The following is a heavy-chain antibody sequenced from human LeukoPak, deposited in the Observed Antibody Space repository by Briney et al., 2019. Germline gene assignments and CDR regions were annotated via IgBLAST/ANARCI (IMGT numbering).Heavy chain of an antibody. Sequence: SETLSLTCAVSGRSLNGYYWTWISQSPGKGLEWIGEMQHRSSISYKASLGSRVTISRDTSENQYSLELSSVIAADTAVYYCARGSLDYYYCDLWGRGTRVTVSS. J-gene: IGHJ2*01. CDR2: MQHRSSI. D-gene: IGHD3/OR15-3a*01. CDR1: GRSLNGYY. CDR3: ARGSLDYYYCDL. V-gene: IGHV4-34*01.